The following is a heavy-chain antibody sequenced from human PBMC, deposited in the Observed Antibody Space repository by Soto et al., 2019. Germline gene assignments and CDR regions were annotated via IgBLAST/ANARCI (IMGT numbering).Heavy chain of an antibody. CDR2: IYYSGST. CDR3: ARRRKYYFDY. CDR1: GGSISSSSYY. Sequence: PSETLSLTCTVSGGSISSSSYYWVWIRQPPGKGLEWIGSIYYSGSTYYNPSLKSRVTISVDTSKNQFSLKLSSVTAADTAVYYCARRRKYYFDYWGQGTLVTVSS. J-gene: IGHJ4*02. V-gene: IGHV4-39*01.